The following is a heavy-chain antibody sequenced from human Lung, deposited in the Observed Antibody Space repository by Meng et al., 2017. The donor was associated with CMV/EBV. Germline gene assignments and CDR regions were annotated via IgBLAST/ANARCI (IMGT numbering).Heavy chain of an antibody. Sequence: GGSXRLXXAASGFTFSSYAMHWVRQAPGKGLEWVAVISYDGSNKYYADSVKGRFTISRDNSKNTLYLQMNSLRAEDTAVYYCARGYCSSTSCYWGYYFDYWGQGTXVTVSS. CDR2: ISYDGSNK. CDR1: GFTFSSYA. V-gene: IGHV3-30-3*01. CDR3: ARGYCSSTSCYWGYYFDY. J-gene: IGHJ4*02. D-gene: IGHD2-2*01.